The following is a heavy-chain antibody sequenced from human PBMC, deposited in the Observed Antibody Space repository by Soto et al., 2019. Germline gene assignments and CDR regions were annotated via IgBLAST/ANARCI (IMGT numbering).Heavy chain of an antibody. V-gene: IGHV1-69*13. CDR2: IIPIFGTA. CDR1: GGTFSSYA. Sequence: GASVKVSCKASGGTFSSYAISWVRQAPGQGLEWMGGIIPIFGTANYAQKFQGRVTITADESTSTAYVELSSLRSEDTAVYYCARNTYYYSSGSPYYYGMDVWGQGTTVTVSS. CDR3: ARNTYYYSSGSPYYYGMDV. D-gene: IGHD3-10*01. J-gene: IGHJ6*02.